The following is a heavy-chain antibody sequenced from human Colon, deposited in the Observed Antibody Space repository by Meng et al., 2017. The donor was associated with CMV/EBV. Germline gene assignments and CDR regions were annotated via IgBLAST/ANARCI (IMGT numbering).Heavy chain of an antibody. V-gene: IGHV3-30-3*01. CDR3: ARGLTGARNAY. CDR2: IAFDGGNK. D-gene: IGHD1-20*01. Sequence: SGSTSGFTFGASGIHWVRQAPGNGLEWVALIAFDGGNKYYADSVKGRFTVSRDNSKNTVYLEMSSLRREDTAMYYCARGLTGARNAYWGRGTLVTVSS. CDR1: GFTFGASG. J-gene: IGHJ4*02.